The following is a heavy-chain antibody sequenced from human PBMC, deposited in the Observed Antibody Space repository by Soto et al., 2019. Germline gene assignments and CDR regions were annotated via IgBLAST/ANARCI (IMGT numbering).Heavy chain of an antibody. V-gene: IGHV4-59*01. CDR3: ARVGGVAARTFDY. Sequence: PSETLSLTCTVSGGSISPFHWSWVRQPPGKGLEWIGYLYYSGNTNYNPSLKSRVTISVDASKNQVSLRLTSVTAADTAVYYCARVGGVAARTFDYWGQGTVVTVSS. D-gene: IGHD2-15*01. CDR1: GGSISPFH. J-gene: IGHJ4*02. CDR2: LYYSGNT.